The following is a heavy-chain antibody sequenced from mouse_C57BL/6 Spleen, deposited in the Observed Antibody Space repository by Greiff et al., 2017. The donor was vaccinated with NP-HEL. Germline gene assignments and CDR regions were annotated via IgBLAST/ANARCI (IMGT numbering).Heavy chain of an antibody. D-gene: IGHD2-5*01. V-gene: IGHV1-26*01. J-gene: IGHJ2*01. CDR1: GYTFTDYY. CDR2: INPNNGGT. CDR3: ARDSNYFYDFDY. Sequence: EVQLQQSGPELVKPGASVKISCKASGYTFTDYYMNWVKQSHGKSLEWIGDINPNNGGTSYNQKFKGKATLTVDKSSSTAYMELRSLTSEDSAVYYCARDSNYFYDFDYWGQGTTLTVSS.